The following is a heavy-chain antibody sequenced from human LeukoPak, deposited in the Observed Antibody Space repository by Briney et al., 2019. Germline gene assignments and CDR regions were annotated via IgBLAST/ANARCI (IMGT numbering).Heavy chain of an antibody. Sequence: GGSLRLSCTASGFTFSNYAMHWVRQAPDKGLQWVAIIRYGRYEGSDKYYADSVKGRFTISRDNSKNTLYLQMNSLRAEDTAVYYCARDFHDVFDIWGQGTMVTVSS. CDR3: ARDFHDVFDI. V-gene: IGHV3-30*02. CDR2: IRYGRYEGSDK. J-gene: IGHJ3*02. CDR1: GFTFSNYA.